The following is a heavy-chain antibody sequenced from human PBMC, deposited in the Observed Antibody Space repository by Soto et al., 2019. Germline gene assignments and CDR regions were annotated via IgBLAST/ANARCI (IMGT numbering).Heavy chain of an antibody. J-gene: IGHJ6*03. CDR2: ISGSGGST. CDR3: AKSPVFSSVTCWGYFNSRDV. CDR1: GFTFRSYA. D-gene: IGHD3-16*01. Sequence: QPGGSLRLSCAASGFTFRSYAMSWVRQAPGKGPEWVSVISGSGGSTYYADSVKGRFTISRDNSKSTLYLQMNSVRAEDTAVYYCAKSPVFSSVTCWGYFNSRDVWGKGPLGTVSS. V-gene: IGHV3-23*01.